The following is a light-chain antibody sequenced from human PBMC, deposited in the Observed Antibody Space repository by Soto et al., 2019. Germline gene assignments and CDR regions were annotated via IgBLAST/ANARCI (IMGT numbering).Light chain of an antibody. CDR2: EVS. V-gene: IGLV2-8*01. J-gene: IGLJ2*01. Sequence: QSVLTQPPSASGSPGRSVTISCTGTSSDVGGYDYVSWYQQHPGKAPKLMIYEVSKRPSGVPDRFSGSKSGNTASLTVSGLQAEDEADYYCSSYAGSNILVFGGGTKLTVL. CDR1: SSDVGGYDY. CDR3: SSYAGSNILV.